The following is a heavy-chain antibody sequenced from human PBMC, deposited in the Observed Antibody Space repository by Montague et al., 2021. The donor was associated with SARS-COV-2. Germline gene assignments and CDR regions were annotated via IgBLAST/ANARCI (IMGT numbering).Heavy chain of an antibody. CDR2: IYYSGST. V-gene: IGHV4-61*01. Sequence: SETLSLTCTVSGGSVSSGSYYWSWIRQPPGKGLEWIGYIYYSGSTNYNPSLKSRVTISGDTSKNQFSLKLSSVTAADTAVYYCARDPWRITIFGGVTRYGMDVWGQGTTVTVSS. J-gene: IGHJ6*02. CDR3: ARDPWRITIFGGVTRYGMDV. CDR1: GGSVSSGSYY. D-gene: IGHD3-3*01.